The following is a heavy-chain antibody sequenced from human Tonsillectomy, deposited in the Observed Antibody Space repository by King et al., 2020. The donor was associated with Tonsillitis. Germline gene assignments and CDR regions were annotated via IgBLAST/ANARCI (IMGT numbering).Heavy chain of an antibody. CDR2: ISAYNDNT. Sequence: MQLVQSGAEVKKPGASLKVSCKASGYSFSSYGISWVRQAPGQGLEWMGWISAYNDNTNYAQKFQGRVTMXTDTSTSKVXMELRRLRSDDTAAYYCARXRXXXAXXAPDGFDIWGQXTXVTVSS. D-gene: IGHD3-10*01. CDR1: GYSFSSYG. J-gene: IGHJ3*02. CDR3: ARXRXXXAXXAPDGFDI. V-gene: IGHV1-18*01.